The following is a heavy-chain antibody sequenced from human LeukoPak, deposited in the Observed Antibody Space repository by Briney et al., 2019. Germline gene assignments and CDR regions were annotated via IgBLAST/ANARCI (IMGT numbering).Heavy chain of an antibody. D-gene: IGHD3-10*01. V-gene: IGHV3-23*01. CDR1: GFTFSSYA. CDR3: AKARDYYGSGSIDY. Sequence: QPGGSLRLSSEASGFTFSSYAMSWVRQAPGKGLEWVSAISGSGGSTYYADSVKGRFTISRDNSKNTLYLQMNSLRAEDTAVYYCAKARDYYGSGSIDYWGQGTLVTVSS. J-gene: IGHJ4*02. CDR2: ISGSGGST.